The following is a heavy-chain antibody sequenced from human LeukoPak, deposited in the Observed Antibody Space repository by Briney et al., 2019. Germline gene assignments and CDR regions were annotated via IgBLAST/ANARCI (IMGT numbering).Heavy chain of an antibody. D-gene: IGHD3-22*01. J-gene: IGHJ4*02. Sequence: GGSLRLSCAASGFTFSSYGMHWVRQAPGKGLEWVAVISYDGSNKYYADSVKGRFTISRDNSKNTLYLQMNSLRAEDTAVYYCAKDRRGVYYYDSSGYYSFDYWGQGTLVTVSS. CDR1: GFTFSSYG. CDR3: AKDRRGVYYYDSSGYYSFDY. CDR2: ISYDGSNK. V-gene: IGHV3-30*18.